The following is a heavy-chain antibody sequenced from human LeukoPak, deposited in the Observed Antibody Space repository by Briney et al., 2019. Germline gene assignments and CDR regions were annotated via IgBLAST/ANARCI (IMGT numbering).Heavy chain of an antibody. J-gene: IGHJ4*02. D-gene: IGHD2-15*01. CDR3: ARAYYCGGGSCKLEY. CDR1: GSRFNSYW. Sequence: GASLKISFQGSGSRFNSYWIAWVRPMPGKGLEWMGIIYPGDSDTRYSPSFRGQITISADKSINTAYLRWSSLKASDTAMYYCARAYYCGGGSCKLEYWGQGTLVTVSS. CDR2: IYPGDSDT. V-gene: IGHV5-51*01.